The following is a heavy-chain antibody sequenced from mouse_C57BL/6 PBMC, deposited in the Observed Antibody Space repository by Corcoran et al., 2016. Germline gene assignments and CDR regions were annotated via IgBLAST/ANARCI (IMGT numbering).Heavy chain of an antibody. CDR2: INTYSGVP. J-gene: IGHJ4*01. D-gene: IGHD2-2*01. V-gene: IGHV9-3*01. CDR1: GYTFTTYG. CDR3: SRCYGYFYAMDY. Sequence: QIQLVQSGPELKKPGETVKISCKASGYTFTTYGMSWVKQAPGKGLKWMGWINTYSGVPTYADDFKGRFAFSLETSASTAYLQINNLKNEDTATYVCSRCYGYFYAMDYWGQGTSVTVSS.